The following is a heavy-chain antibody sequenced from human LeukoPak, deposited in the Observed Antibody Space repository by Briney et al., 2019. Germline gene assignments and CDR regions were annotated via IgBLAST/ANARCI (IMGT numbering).Heavy chain of an antibody. CDR2: IYSGGST. J-gene: IGHJ4*02. CDR3: TRLMITFGGVIVPYLDY. CDR1: GFTFSDYY. D-gene: IGHD3-16*02. Sequence: PGGSLRLSCAASGFTFSDYYMSWIRQAPGKGLEWVSVIYSGGSTYYADSVKGRFTISRDNSKNTLYLQMNSLRAEDTAVYYCTRLMITFGGVIVPYLDYWGQGTLVTVSS. V-gene: IGHV3-53*01.